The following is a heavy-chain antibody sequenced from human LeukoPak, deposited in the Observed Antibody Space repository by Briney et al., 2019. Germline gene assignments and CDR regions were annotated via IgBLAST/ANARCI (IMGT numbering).Heavy chain of an antibody. Sequence: GGSLRLSCAASGGTVIGTYMSWVRQAPGKGLEWVSVIYRGGTTYFADSVRGRFTISRDNSKNTLYLQMNNLRVEDTAVYYCARVKAPGCNFSGASLPWFDPWGQGTLVTVSS. D-gene: IGHD3-10*01. CDR3: ARVKAPGCNFSGASLPWFDP. J-gene: IGHJ5*02. V-gene: IGHV3-53*01. CDR1: GGTVIGTY. CDR2: IYRGGTT.